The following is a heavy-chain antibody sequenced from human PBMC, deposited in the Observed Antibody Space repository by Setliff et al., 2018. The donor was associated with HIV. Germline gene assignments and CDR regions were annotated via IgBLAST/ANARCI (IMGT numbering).Heavy chain of an antibody. D-gene: IGHD3-3*01. CDR3: ARQPTDTSGYNNWFDS. V-gene: IGHV5-51*01. CDR2: IYPGDSDT. CDR1: GYTFTNYW. Sequence: GESLKISCRGSGYTFTNYWIGWVRQMPGRGLEWMGIIYPGDSDTRYSPSFEGQVTMSADKSINTAYLQWNSLKASDTAMYYCARQPTDTSGYNNWFDSWGQGTLVTISS. J-gene: IGHJ5*01.